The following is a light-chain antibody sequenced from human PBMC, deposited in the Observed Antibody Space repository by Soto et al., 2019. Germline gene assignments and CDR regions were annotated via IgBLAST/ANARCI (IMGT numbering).Light chain of an antibody. CDR2: EVR. CDR3: SAYTAGSTLV. J-gene: IGLJ3*02. Sequence: SALTQPASVSGSAGQSITISCSGTMRDVGAYNLVSWYQQHPGTAPKLIIYEVRNRPSGISSRFSGSRSGNTASLTISGLQPEDEGDYYCSAYTAGSTLVFGGGTKLTVL. CDR1: MRDVGAYNL. V-gene: IGLV2-14*01.